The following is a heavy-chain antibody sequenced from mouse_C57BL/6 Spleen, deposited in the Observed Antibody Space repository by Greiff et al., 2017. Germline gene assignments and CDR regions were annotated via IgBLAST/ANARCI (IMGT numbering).Heavy chain of an antibody. CDR3: ARVEGSSYDFYFDY. CDR1: GFTFSSYG. Sequence: EVQLQESGGDLVKPGGSLKLSCAASGFTFSSYGMSWVRQTPDKRLEWVATISSGGSYTYYPDSVKGRFTITRDNAKNTLYLQMSSLKSEDTAMYYCARVEGSSYDFYFDYWGQGTTLTVSS. CDR2: ISSGGSYT. J-gene: IGHJ2*01. V-gene: IGHV5-6*01. D-gene: IGHD1-1*01.